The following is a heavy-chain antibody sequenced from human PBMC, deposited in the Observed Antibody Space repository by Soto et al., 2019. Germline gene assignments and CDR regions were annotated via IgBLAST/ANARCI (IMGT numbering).Heavy chain of an antibody. CDR2: INHSGST. CDR1: GGSFSGYY. CDR3: ESGGSCSSSTCYAINQTTRFDP. Sequence: SETLSLTCAVYGGSFSGYYWSWIRQPPGKGLEWIGEINHSGSTNYNPSLKSRVTISVDTSKNQFSLKLSSVTAADTAVYYCESGGSCSSSTCYAINQTTRFDPWGQGNMVTVSS. V-gene: IGHV4-34*01. J-gene: IGHJ5*02. D-gene: IGHD2-2*01.